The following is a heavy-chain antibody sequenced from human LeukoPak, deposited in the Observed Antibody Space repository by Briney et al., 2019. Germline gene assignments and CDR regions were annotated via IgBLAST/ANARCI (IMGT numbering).Heavy chain of an antibody. CDR1: GFTFSSYS. Sequence: PGGSLRLSCAASGFTFSSYSMNWVRQAPGKGLEWVSYISSSGSTIYYADSVKGRFTISRDNAKNSLYLQMNSLRAEDTAVYYCARDSDTAANDYWGQGTLVTVSS. V-gene: IGHV3-48*04. D-gene: IGHD5-18*01. J-gene: IGHJ4*02. CDR2: ISSSGSTI. CDR3: ARDSDTAANDY.